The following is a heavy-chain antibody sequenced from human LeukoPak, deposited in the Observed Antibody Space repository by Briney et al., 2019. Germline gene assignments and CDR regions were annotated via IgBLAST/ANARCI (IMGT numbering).Heavy chain of an antibody. D-gene: IGHD4-17*01. Sequence: VGSLRLSCAASGFTVSSNYMSWVRQAPGKGLEWVSSISGSGGSTYYADSVKGRFTISRDNAKNSLYLQMNSLRAEDTAVYYCARDYSTVTTFFDYWGQGTLVTVSS. CDR1: GFTVSSNY. CDR2: ISGSGGST. V-gene: IGHV3-23*01. J-gene: IGHJ4*02. CDR3: ARDYSTVTTFFDY.